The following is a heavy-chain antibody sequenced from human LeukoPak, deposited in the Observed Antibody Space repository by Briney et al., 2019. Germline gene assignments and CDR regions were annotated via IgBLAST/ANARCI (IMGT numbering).Heavy chain of an antibody. Sequence: PGGSLRLSCAASGFTFSSYAMSWVRQAPGKGLEWVSAISGSGGSTYYADSVKGRFTTSRDNSKNTLYLQMNSLRAEDTAVYYCAKDGRLGGKGYFQHWGQGTLVTVSS. J-gene: IGHJ1*01. D-gene: IGHD2-15*01. CDR2: ISGSGGST. CDR1: GFTFSSYA. CDR3: AKDGRLGGKGYFQH. V-gene: IGHV3-23*01.